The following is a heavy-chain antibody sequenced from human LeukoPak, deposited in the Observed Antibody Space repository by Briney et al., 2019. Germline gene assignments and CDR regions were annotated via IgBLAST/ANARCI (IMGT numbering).Heavy chain of an antibody. Sequence: LSGGSLRLSCAASGFTFSSYGMHWVRQAPGKGLEWVSAISGSGGSTYYADSVKGRFTISRDNSKNTLYLQMNSLRAEDTAVYYCAKGGVRWQQIDYWGQGTLVTVSS. CDR3: AKGGVRWQQIDY. CDR1: GFTFSSYG. V-gene: IGHV3-23*01. J-gene: IGHJ4*02. CDR2: ISGSGGST. D-gene: IGHD4-23*01.